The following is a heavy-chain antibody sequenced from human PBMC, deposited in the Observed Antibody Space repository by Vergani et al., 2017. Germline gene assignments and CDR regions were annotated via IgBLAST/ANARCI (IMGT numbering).Heavy chain of an antibody. V-gene: IGHV3-30*03. J-gene: IGHJ6*03. CDR2: ISYDGNKK. D-gene: IGHD3-22*01. CDR3: ARDFLTIVTTLEYYYMGV. Sequence: QVQLVESGGGEVQPGRSLRLSCSAAGFPLSDYGVHWVRQAPGKGLEWVSVISYDGNKKNYADSVKRRCTISRDNSKNTLYLEMNGLRAEDTAVYYCARDFLTIVTTLEYYYMGVWGKGTTVTVSS. CDR1: GFPLSDYG.